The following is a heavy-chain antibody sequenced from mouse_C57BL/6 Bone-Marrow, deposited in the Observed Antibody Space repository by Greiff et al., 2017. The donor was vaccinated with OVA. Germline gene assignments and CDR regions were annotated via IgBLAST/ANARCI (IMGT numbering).Heavy chain of an antibody. CDR3: ARRGSSYVGWFAY. J-gene: IGHJ3*01. V-gene: IGHV5-6*01. CDR1: GFTFSSYG. CDR2: ISSGGSYT. D-gene: IGHD1-1*01. Sequence: EVHLVESGGDLVKPGGSLKLSCAASGFTFSSYGMSWVRQTPDKRLEWVATISSGGSYTYYPDSVKGRFTISRENAKNTLYLQMSSLKSEDTAMYYCARRGSSYVGWFAYWGQGTLVTVSA.